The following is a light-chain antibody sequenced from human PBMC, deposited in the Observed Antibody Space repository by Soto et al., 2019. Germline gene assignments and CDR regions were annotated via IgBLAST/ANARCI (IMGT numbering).Light chain of an antibody. V-gene: IGKV1-33*01. CDR1: HDIKDF. CDR3: QRYDSLPPT. J-gene: IGKJ5*01. CDR2: DAS. Sequence: DIQMTQSPSSLSASVGDRVTITCQASHDIKDFLNWFQEKPGKAPKLLIYDASNLQTGVPSRFSGSGSGTLFTFTISSLQPEDIATYYCQRYDSLPPTFGQGTRLDIK.